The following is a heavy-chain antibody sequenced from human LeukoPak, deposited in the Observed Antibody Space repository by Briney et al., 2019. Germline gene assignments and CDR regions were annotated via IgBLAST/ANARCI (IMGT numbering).Heavy chain of an antibody. J-gene: IGHJ4*02. CDR1: GGSISSYY. Sequence: SETLSLTCTVSGGSISSYYWSWLRQPPGKGLEWIGYIYYSGSTNYNPSLKSRVTISVDTSKNQFSLKLSSVTAADTAVYYCARVAGQWLVLDYWGQGTLVTVSS. D-gene: IGHD6-19*01. V-gene: IGHV4-59*01. CDR3: ARVAGQWLVLDY. CDR2: IYYSGST.